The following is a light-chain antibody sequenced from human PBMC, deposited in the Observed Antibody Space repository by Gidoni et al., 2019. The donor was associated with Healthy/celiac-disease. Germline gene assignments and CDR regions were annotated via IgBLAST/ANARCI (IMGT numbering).Light chain of an antibody. J-gene: IGKJ1*01. Sequence: EMVMTQSPATLSVSPGERATLSCRASQSVSSNLAWYQQKPGQAPRLLIYGASTRATGIPARFSGSGSGTEFTLTISSLQSEDFAVYYCQQYNNWPLWGFGQGTKVEIK. V-gene: IGKV3-15*01. CDR3: QQYNNWPLWG. CDR1: QSVSSN. CDR2: GAS.